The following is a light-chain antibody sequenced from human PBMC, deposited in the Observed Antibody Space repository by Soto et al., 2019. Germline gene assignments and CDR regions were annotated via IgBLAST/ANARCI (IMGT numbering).Light chain of an antibody. CDR3: SSYTSSSTQV. CDR2: EVS. V-gene: IGLV2-14*01. CDR1: SSDVGGYNY. J-gene: IGLJ1*01. Sequence: QSALTQPASVSGSPGQSITISCTGTSSDVGGYNYVSWYQQHPGKAPKLMIYEVSNRPSGVSNRFSGSKSGNTASLTISGXQAEDEADYYCSSYTSSSTQVFGTGTRSPS.